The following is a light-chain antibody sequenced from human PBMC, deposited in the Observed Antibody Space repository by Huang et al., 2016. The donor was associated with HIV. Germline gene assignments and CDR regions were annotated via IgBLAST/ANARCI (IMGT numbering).Light chain of an antibody. J-gene: IGKJ4*01. V-gene: IGKV4-1*01. CDR3: QQYYRIPQT. CDR2: WSG. Sequence: DIVMTQSPDSLSISPGERDTINRKASQNLLYNHNSKKYLAWFQKRPGQAPNLLFHWSGSRQSGVPNRFSASGSGTDFTLTIDNLQTEDVAVYYCQQYYRIPQTFGRGTAVEI. CDR1: QNLLYNHNSKKY.